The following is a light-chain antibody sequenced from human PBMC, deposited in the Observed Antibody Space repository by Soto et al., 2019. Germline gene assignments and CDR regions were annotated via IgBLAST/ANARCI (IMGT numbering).Light chain of an antibody. V-gene: IGKV3-15*01. CDR3: QQYNNWPPGMYT. CDR1: QSVGSN. CDR2: GAS. Sequence: EIVMTQSPATLSVSPGERATLSCRASQSVGSNLAWYQHKPGQPPRLLIYGASTRATGIPARFSGSGSGTEFTLTITSLQSEDFVLYYCQQYNNWPPGMYTFGQGTKLEIK. J-gene: IGKJ2*01.